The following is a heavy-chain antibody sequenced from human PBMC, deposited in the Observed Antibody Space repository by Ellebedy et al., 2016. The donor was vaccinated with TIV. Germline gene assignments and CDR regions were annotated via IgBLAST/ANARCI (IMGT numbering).Heavy chain of an antibody. CDR3: ASVVGYCSGGSCQNGY. CDR2: IYYSGST. Sequence: MPGGSLRLSCTVSGGSISSSSYYWGWIRQPPGKGLEWIGSIYYSGSTYYNPSLKSRVTISVDTSKNQFSLKLSSVTAADTAVYYCASVVGYCSGGSCQNGYWGQGTLVTVSS. V-gene: IGHV4-39*01. J-gene: IGHJ4*02. D-gene: IGHD2-15*01. CDR1: GGSISSSSYY.